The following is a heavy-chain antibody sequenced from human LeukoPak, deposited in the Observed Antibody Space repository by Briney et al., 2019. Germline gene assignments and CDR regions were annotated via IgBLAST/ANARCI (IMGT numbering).Heavy chain of an antibody. Sequence: ASVKVSCKASGYTFTSYGISWVRQAPGQGLEWMGWTSAYNGNTNYAQKLQGRVTMTTDTSTSTAYMELRSLRSDDTAVYYCARLVGASFPNRWFDPWGQGTLVTVSS. V-gene: IGHV1-18*01. J-gene: IGHJ5*02. CDR1: GYTFTSYG. D-gene: IGHD1-26*01. CDR2: TSAYNGNT. CDR3: ARLVGASFPNRWFDP.